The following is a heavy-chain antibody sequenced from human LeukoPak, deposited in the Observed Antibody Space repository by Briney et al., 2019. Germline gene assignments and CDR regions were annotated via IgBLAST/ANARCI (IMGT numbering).Heavy chain of an antibody. V-gene: IGHV3-64*01. D-gene: IGHD2-2*01. J-gene: IGHJ4*02. CDR1: GFTFSSYA. CDR2: ISSNGGST. Sequence: PGGSLRLSCAASGFTFSSYAMHWVRQAPGKGLEYVSAISSNGGSTYYANSVKGRFTISRDNTKNTLYLQMGSLRAEDMAVYYCAKSYLRYCSSTSCGPYFDYWGQGTLVTVSS. CDR3: AKSYLRYCSSTSCGPYFDY.